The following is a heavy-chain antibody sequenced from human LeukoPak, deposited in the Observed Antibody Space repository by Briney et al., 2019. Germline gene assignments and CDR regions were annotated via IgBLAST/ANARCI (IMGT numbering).Heavy chain of an antibody. D-gene: IGHD6-19*01. CDR1: GGSFSGYY. CDR2: INRSGST. V-gene: IGHV4-34*01. Sequence: ASETLSLTCAVYGGSFSGYYWNWIRQPPGKGLEWIGEINRSGSTNYNPSLKSRVIISVDTSKNQFSLKLSSVTAADTAVYYCARGRGIAVAGKSAHGYWGQGTLVTVSS. J-gene: IGHJ4*02. CDR3: ARGRGIAVAGKSAHGY.